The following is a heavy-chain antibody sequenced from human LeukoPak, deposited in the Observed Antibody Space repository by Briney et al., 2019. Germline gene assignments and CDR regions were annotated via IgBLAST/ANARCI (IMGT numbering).Heavy chain of an antibody. Sequence: GGSLRLSCAASGFTFSRYAMHWVRQAPGKGLEWVAVISYDGSNKYYADSVKGRFTISRDNSKNTLYLQMKSLRAEDTAVYYCARDDSVYRIAAAGTNYWGQGTLVTVSS. D-gene: IGHD6-13*01. V-gene: IGHV3-30-3*01. CDR1: GFTFSRYA. CDR2: ISYDGSNK. J-gene: IGHJ4*02. CDR3: ARDDSVYRIAAAGTNY.